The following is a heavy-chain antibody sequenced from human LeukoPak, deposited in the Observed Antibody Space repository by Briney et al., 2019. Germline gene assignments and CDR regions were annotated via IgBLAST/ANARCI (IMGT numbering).Heavy chain of an antibody. J-gene: IGHJ4*02. CDR2: ISSSSSYI. Sequence: GGSLTLSCAASGFTFSSYSMNWVRQAQAQGMEWVSSISSSSSYIYYADSVNGRFTISRDNAKNSLYLQMTSLRAEDTAVYYCARDLLYYYDSSVYSGYWGQGTLFTVSS. CDR3: ARDLLYYYDSSVYSGY. V-gene: IGHV3-21*01. D-gene: IGHD3-22*01. CDR1: GFTFSSYS.